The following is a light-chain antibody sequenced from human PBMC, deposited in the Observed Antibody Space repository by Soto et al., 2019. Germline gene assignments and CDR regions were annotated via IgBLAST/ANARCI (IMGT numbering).Light chain of an antibody. CDR2: VEVSGIY. V-gene: IGLV4-60*03. Sequence: QSVQTQSSAASASLGSSVKLTCTLSSGHSGYIIAWHLQQPGQAPRYLMRVEVSGIYNKWSGVPDRFSGSSAGADRHLVISNLQSEDEADYYCETWDNDSVVFGGGTKLTVL. CDR3: ETWDNDSVV. J-gene: IGLJ2*01. CDR1: SGHSGYI.